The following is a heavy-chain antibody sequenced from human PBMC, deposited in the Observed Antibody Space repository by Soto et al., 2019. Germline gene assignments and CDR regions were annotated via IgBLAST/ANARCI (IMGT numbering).Heavy chain of an antibody. V-gene: IGHV1-18*01. J-gene: IGHJ4*02. CDR1: GYTFTDFG. D-gene: IGHD7-27*01. CDR2: ISAYNSNT. Sequence: QGQLVQSGAEVKKPGASVKVSCKASGYTFTDFGISWVRQAPGQGLEWMGWISAYNSNTNYAQKVQGRVTMTTDTXTXXSYMELRNLTSDATAVYFCDRDSGNPGNWAYSFDYWGQGTLVTVSS. CDR3: DRDSGNPGNWAYSFDY.